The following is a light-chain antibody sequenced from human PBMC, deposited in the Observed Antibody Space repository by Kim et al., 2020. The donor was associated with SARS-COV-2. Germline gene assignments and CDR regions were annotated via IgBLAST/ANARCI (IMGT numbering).Light chain of an antibody. CDR1: SSDVGDYDY. Sequence: GQSITISCTGTSSDVGDYDYVSWYQQHPGKAPKLMIYDVSGRPSGVSYRFSGSKSGNTASLTISRLRAEDEADYYCSSYTSSSTWVFGGGTQLTVL. CDR3: SSYTSSSTWV. CDR2: DVS. V-gene: IGLV2-14*03. J-gene: IGLJ3*02.